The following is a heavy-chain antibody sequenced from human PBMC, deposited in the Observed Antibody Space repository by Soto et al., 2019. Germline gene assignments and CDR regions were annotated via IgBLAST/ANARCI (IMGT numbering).Heavy chain of an antibody. J-gene: IGHJ4*02. V-gene: IGHV4-39*01. Sequence: SETLSLTCTVSGGSISSSSYYWGWIRQPPGKGLEWIGSIYYSGRTYYNPSLKSRVTISVDTSKNQFSLKLSSVTAADTAVYYCARSRWELLRRGYYFDYWGQGTLVTVSS. D-gene: IGHD1-26*01. CDR3: ARSRWELLRRGYYFDY. CDR2: IYYSGRT. CDR1: GGSISSSSYY.